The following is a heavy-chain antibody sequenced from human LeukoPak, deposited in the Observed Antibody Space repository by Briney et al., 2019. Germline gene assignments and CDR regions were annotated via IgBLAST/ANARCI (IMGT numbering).Heavy chain of an antibody. CDR3: ARGFTVAGSNDAFDI. CDR2: IYYSGST. Sequence: SETLSLTCTVSGYSINSGYYWSWIRQPPGKRLEWIGSIYYSGSTYSNPTLKSRLTISVDTSKNQFSLKLSSVTAADTAVYYCARGFTVAGSNDAFDIWGQGTMVTVSS. CDR1: GYSINSGYY. V-gene: IGHV4-38-2*02. J-gene: IGHJ3*02. D-gene: IGHD6-19*01.